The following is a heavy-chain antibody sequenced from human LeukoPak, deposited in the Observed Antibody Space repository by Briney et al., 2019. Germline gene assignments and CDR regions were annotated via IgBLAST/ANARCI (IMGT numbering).Heavy chain of an antibody. CDR3: ARDRHHYYGSGSSPWFDP. J-gene: IGHJ5*02. Sequence: SETLSLTCTVSGGSISSGSYYWSWIRQPAGKGLEWIGRIYTSGSTNYNPSLKSRVTISVDTSKNQCSLKLSSVTAADTAVYYCARDRHHYYGSGSSPWFDPWGQGTLVTVSS. V-gene: IGHV4-61*02. CDR2: IYTSGST. D-gene: IGHD3-10*01. CDR1: GGSISSGSYY.